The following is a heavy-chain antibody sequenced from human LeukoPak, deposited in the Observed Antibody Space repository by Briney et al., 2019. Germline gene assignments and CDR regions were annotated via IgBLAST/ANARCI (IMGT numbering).Heavy chain of an antibody. J-gene: IGHJ4*02. CDR1: GFTFSDYY. CDR3: ARAESDGYSSGWYSSVIWLDY. V-gene: IGHV3-11*04. Sequence: PGGSLRLSCAASGFTFSDYYMSWIRQAPGKGLEWVSYISSSGSTIYYADSVKGRFTISRDNAKNSLYLQMNSLRAEDTAVYYCARAESDGYSSGWYSSVIWLDYRGQGTLVTVSS. D-gene: IGHD6-19*01. CDR2: ISSSGSTI.